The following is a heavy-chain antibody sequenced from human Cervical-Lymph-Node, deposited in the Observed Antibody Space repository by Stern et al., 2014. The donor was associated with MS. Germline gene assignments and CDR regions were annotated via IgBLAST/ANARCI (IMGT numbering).Heavy chain of an antibody. CDR2: IYYSGTT. CDR1: GGSISSGEYY. D-gene: IGHD5-24*01. J-gene: IGHJ4*02. V-gene: IGHV4-30-4*01. CDR3: SRDADGYSLVFGY. Sequence: QVKLQESGPGLVKPSQTLSLTCTVTGGSISSGEYYWSWIRQSPGKGLEWIGYIYYSGTTYYNPSLKSRVTISVDTSKNQFSLKLRSVTASDTAVYYCSRDADGYSLVFGYWGRGTLVTVSS.